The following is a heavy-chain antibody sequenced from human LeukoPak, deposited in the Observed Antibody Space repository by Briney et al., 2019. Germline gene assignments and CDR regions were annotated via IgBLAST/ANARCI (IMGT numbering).Heavy chain of an antibody. V-gene: IGHV1-69*06. CDR2: IIPMSGTA. D-gene: IGHD3-10*01. CDR3: ARHSSYGSGSYYDY. J-gene: IGHJ4*02. CDR1: GGTFISYA. Sequence: GASVKVSCKASGGTFISYAISGVRQAPGQGLEGMGGIIPMSGTANYAQKFQGRVTITADKSTSTAYMDLSSLRSEDTAVYYCARHSSYGSGSYYDYWGQGTLVTVSS.